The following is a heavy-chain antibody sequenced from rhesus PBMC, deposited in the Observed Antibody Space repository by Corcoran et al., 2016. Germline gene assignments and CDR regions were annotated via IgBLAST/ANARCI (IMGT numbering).Heavy chain of an antibody. CDR1: GGSISSSNW. D-gene: IGHD1-44*01. CDR2: ISGSSGST. V-gene: IGHV4-65*01. CDR3: ARGKYTYFDY. Sequence: QVQLQESGPGLVKPSETLSLTCAVSGGSISSSNWWSWIRQPPGKGLDGIGYISGSSGSTYYNPSLKSRVTISTDTSKNQFSLKLSSVAAADTAVYYCARGKYTYFDYWGQGVLVTVSS. J-gene: IGHJ4*01.